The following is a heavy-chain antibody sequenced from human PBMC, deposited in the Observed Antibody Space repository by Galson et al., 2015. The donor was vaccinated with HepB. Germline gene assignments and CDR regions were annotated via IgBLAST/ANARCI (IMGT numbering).Heavy chain of an antibody. Sequence: SVKVSCKASGYTFTGYYMHWVRQAPGQGLEWMGWINPNSGGTNYAQKFQGRVTMTRDTSISTAYMELSRLRSDDTAVYYCARDPAQKDFYYYYGMDVWGQGTTVTVSS. J-gene: IGHJ6*02. V-gene: IGHV1-2*02. CDR1: GYTFTGYY. CDR2: INPNSGGT. CDR3: ARDPAQKDFYYYYGMDV.